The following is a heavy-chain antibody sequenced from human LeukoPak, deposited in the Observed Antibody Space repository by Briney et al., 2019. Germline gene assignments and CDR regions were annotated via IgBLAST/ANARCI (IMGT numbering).Heavy chain of an antibody. CDR3: ARDRSMATRLWTPTDY. V-gene: IGHV3-7*01. CDR1: GFTFTTYW. Sequence: GGSLRLSCAASGFTFTTYWMSWVRQPPGKGLEWVANIKQDGTEKYYVDSVKGRFTISRDNAKNSLYLQMNSLRAEDTAVYYCARDRSMATRLWTPTDYWGQGTLVTVSS. D-gene: IGHD6-6*01. CDR2: IKQDGTEK. J-gene: IGHJ4*02.